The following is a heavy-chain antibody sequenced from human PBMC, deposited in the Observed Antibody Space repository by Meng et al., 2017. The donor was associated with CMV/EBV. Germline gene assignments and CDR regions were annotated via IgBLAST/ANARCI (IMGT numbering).Heavy chain of an antibody. D-gene: IGHD5-24*01. CDR1: GSISSGGDY. CDR3: ARVVEKATNAYLDY. CDR2: SYYSGSN. V-gene: IGHV4-31*02. Sequence: GSISSGGDYWSWTRQHTGKGLEWIGYSYYSGSNYYTPTRKSRVTIAVDTSKNQFSLKLSSVTAADTAVYYCARVVEKATNAYLDYWGQGTLVTVSS. J-gene: IGHJ4*02.